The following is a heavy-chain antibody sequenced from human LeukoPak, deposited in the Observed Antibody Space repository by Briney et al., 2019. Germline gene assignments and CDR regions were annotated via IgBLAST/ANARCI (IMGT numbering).Heavy chain of an antibody. J-gene: IGHJ6*02. CDR2: INPNSGGT. Sequence: ASVKVSCKASGYTFTGYYMHWVRQAPGQGLEWMGWINPNSGGTNYAQKFQGRVTMTRDTSISTAYMELSRLRSDDTAVYYCARGEFVAIEDYGMDVWGQGTTVTVSS. V-gene: IGHV1-2*02. CDR1: GYTFTGYY. CDR3: ARGEFVAIEDYGMDV.